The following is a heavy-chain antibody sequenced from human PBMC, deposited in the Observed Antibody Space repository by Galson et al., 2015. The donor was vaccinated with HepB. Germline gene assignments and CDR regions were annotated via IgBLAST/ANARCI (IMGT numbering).Heavy chain of an antibody. J-gene: IGHJ6*03. CDR1: GYTLTELP. V-gene: IGHV1-24*01. D-gene: IGHD3-9*01. Sequence: SVKVSCKVSGYTLTELPVQWVRQAPGKGLEWVGGFDLEGGETIYAQKFQGRVTMTEDTSTDTAFMELSSLRSDDTAEYYCATASRTFYYDTNSGRPGYYYYMDVWGKGTTVTVSS. CDR2: FDLEGGET. CDR3: ATASRTFYYDTNSGRPGYYYYMDV.